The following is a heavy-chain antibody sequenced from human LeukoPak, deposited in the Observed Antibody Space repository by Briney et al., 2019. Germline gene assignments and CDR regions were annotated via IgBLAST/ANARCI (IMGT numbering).Heavy chain of an antibody. V-gene: IGHV3-23*01. CDR3: AKLFSAVSTKFEY. CDR1: GFIFSSYA. J-gene: IGHJ4*02. CDR2: ISGSGGST. D-gene: IGHD5/OR15-5a*01. Sequence: GGSLRLSCAASGFIFSSYAMSGVRHAPGKGLEGGSAISGSGGSTYYADSVRGRFTISRDNSKNTLHLQTNSLRAEDTAIYYRAKLFSAVSTKFEYWGQGTQVTVPS.